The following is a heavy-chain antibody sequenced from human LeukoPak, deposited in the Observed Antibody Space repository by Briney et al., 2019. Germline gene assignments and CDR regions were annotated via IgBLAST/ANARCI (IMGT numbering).Heavy chain of an antibody. CDR2: INPSGGST. D-gene: IGHD2-21*02. CDR1: GYTFTSYD. Sequence: GASVKVSCKASGYTFTSYDMHWVRQAPGQGLEWMGIINPSGGSTSYAQKFQGRVTMTRDTSTSTVYMELSSLRSEDTAVYYCARAVAYCGGDCYLNGYFDLWGRGTLVTVSS. J-gene: IGHJ2*01. CDR3: ARAVAYCGGDCYLNGYFDL. V-gene: IGHV1-46*01.